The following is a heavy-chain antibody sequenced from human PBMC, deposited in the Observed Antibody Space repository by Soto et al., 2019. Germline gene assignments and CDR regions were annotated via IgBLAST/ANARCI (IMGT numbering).Heavy chain of an antibody. D-gene: IGHD2-15*01. CDR2: ISYDGSNK. CDR3: AKGGRSRDLRLI. CDR1: GFTFSSYG. V-gene: IGHV3-30*18. J-gene: IGHJ3*02. Sequence: QVQLVESGGGVVQPGRSLRLSCAASGFTFSSYGMHWVRQAPGKGLEWVAVISYDGSNKYYADSVKGRFTISRDNSKNTLYLQMNSLRAEDTAVYYCAKGGRSRDLRLIWGQGTMVTVSS.